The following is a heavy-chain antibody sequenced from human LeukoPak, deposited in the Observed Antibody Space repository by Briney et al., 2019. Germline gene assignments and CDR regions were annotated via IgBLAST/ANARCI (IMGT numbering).Heavy chain of an antibody. CDR3: ARGLNWFDP. CDR2: MNPNSGNI. CDR1: GYTFTSYG. J-gene: IGHJ5*02. V-gene: IGHV1-8*02. Sequence: ASVKVSCQASGYTFTSYGISWVRPAPGQGLEWMGWMNPNSGNIGYAQKFQGRVAMTRNTSISTAYMELSSLRSEDTAVYYCARGLNWFDPWGQGTLVTVSS.